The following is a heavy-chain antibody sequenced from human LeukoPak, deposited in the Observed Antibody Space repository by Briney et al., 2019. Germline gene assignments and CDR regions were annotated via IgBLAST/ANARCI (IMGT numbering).Heavy chain of an antibody. J-gene: IGHJ4*02. Sequence: GASVKVSCKASGYTFTCYYMHWVRQAPGQGLEWKGWINPNSGGTNYAQKFQGWVTMTRDTSISTAYIELSRLRSDDTAVYYCARDSVYSSSWYEVDYWGQGTLVTVSS. CDR3: ARDSVYSSSWYEVDY. D-gene: IGHD6-13*01. CDR2: INPNSGGT. V-gene: IGHV1-2*04. CDR1: GYTFTCYY.